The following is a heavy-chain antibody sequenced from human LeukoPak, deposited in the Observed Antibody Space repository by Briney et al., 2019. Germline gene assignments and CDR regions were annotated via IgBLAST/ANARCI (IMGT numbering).Heavy chain of an antibody. CDR1: GGSISSYY. V-gene: IGHV4-59*13. CDR2: IYHSGST. Sequence: KPSETLSLTCTVSGGSISSYYWSWIRQPPGKGLEWIGYIYHSGSTNYNPSLKSRVTISVDTSKNQFSLKLSSVTAADTAVYYCARNAGGYSSSWYPLALDYWGQGTLVTVSS. CDR3: ARNAGGYSSSWYPLALDY. D-gene: IGHD6-13*01. J-gene: IGHJ4*02.